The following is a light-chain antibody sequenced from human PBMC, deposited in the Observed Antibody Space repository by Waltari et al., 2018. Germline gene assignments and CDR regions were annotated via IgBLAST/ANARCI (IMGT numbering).Light chain of an antibody. J-gene: IGKJ2*01. V-gene: IGKV2-30*02. CDR1: QSLVHTAGNTY. CDR3: MQGTHWPYT. Sequence: DVVMTQSPLSLPVTLGQPASISCRSSQSLVHTAGNTYLYWFQQRPGQSPRRLIYKAFNRDGGVPDRFSGSGSGTDFTLRISRVEAEDVGVYYCMQGTHWPYTFGQGTKLE. CDR2: KAF.